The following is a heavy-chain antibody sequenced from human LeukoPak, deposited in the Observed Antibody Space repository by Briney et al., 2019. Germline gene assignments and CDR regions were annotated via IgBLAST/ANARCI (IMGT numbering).Heavy chain of an antibody. CDR3: AKPYPTLTTSAVLDN. D-gene: IGHD1-1*01. J-gene: IGHJ4*02. CDR1: GVTFTSYG. Sequence: GGSLRLSCAASGVTFTSYGMHWVRQAPGKGLEWVAFIRYDGSNQYYADSVKGRFTISRDNSKNTVYLQINTLRTDDAAIYYCAKPYPTLTTSAVLDNWGQGTLVTVSS. CDR2: IRYDGSNQ. V-gene: IGHV3-30*02.